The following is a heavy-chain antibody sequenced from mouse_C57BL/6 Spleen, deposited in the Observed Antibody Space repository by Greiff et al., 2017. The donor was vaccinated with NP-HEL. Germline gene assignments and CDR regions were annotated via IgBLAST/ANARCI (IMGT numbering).Heavy chain of an antibody. Sequence: VQLKQSGPELVKPGASVKISCKASGYSFTGYYMNWVKQSPEKSLEWIGEINPSTGGTTYNQKFKAKATLTVDKSSSTAYMQLKSLTSEDSAVYYCARFYYYGSSYGNAMDYWGQGTSVTVSS. D-gene: IGHD1-1*01. CDR3: ARFYYYGSSYGNAMDY. CDR1: GYSFTGYY. J-gene: IGHJ4*01. CDR2: INPSTGGT. V-gene: IGHV1-42*01.